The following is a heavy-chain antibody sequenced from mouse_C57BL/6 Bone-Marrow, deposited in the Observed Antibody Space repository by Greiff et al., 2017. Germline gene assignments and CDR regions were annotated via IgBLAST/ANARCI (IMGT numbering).Heavy chain of an antibody. Sequence: QVQLQQPGAELVKPGASVKLSCKASGYTFTSYWMQWVKQRPGQGLEWIGEIDPSDSYTNYNQKFKGKATLTVDTSSSTAYMQLSSLTSEDSAVYYWARSRADYGNYYAMDYWGQGTSVTVSS. J-gene: IGHJ4*01. V-gene: IGHV1-50*01. D-gene: IGHD2-1*01. CDR2: IDPSDSYT. CDR1: GYTFTSYW. CDR3: ARSRADYGNYYAMDY.